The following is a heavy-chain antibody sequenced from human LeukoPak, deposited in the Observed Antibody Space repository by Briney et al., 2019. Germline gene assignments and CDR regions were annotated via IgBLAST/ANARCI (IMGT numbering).Heavy chain of an antibody. CDR1: GFTFSSYA. D-gene: IGHD2-15*01. V-gene: IGHV3-30-3*01. CDR3: ARGGELLPGPGDDAFDI. Sequence: GGSLRLSCAASGFTFSSYAMHWVRQAPGKGLGWVAVISYDGSNKYYADSVKGRFTISRDNSKNTLYLQMTSLRAEDTAVYYCARGGELLPGPGDDAFDIWGQGTMVTVSS. J-gene: IGHJ3*02. CDR2: ISYDGSNK.